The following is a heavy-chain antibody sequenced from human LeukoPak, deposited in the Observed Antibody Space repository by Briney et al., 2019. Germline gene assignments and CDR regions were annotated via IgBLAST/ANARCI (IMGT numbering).Heavy chain of an antibody. V-gene: IGHV4-34*01. Sequence: SETLSLTCAVYGGSFSGYYWSWIRQPPGKGLEWIGEINHSGSANYNPSLKSRVTISVDTSKNQFSLKLSSVTAADTAVYYCARGRPNPDYWGQGTLVTVSS. CDR3: ARGRPNPDY. J-gene: IGHJ4*02. CDR1: GGSFSGYY. CDR2: INHSGSA.